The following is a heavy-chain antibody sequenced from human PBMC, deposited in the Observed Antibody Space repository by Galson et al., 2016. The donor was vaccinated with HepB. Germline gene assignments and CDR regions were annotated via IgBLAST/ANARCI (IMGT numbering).Heavy chain of an antibody. CDR3: VEQRKGAPYGMDV. CDR2: TYYRSKWYN. V-gene: IGHV6-1*01. Sequence: ISGDSVSSNSAAWNWIRQSPSRGLEWLGRTYYRSKWYNDYAVSVKSRIIVNPDTSKNQFSLQLNSVTPEDTAVYYCVEQRKGAPYGMDVWGQGTTVTVAS. J-gene: IGHJ6*02. CDR1: GDSVSSNSAA. D-gene: IGHD1/OR15-1a*01.